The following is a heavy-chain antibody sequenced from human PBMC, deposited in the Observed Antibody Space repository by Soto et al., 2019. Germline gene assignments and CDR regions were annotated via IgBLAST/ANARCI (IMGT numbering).Heavy chain of an antibody. J-gene: IGHJ4*02. CDR3: ARAVGYDISGYGTQFDY. Sequence: ASVKVSCKASGYTFTSYYMHWVRQAPGQGLEWMGIINPSGGSTSYAQKFQGRVTMTRDTSTSTVYMELSSLRSEDTAVYYCARAVGYDISGYGTQFDYWGQGTLVTVSS. CDR2: INPSGGST. V-gene: IGHV1-46*01. CDR1: GYTFTSYY. D-gene: IGHD3-22*01.